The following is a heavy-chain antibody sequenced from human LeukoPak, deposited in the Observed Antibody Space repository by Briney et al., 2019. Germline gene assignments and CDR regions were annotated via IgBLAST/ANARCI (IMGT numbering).Heavy chain of an antibody. CDR1: GGTFSSYA. Sequence: SVKVSCKASGGTFSSYAVSWVRQAPGQGLEWMGRIIPILGIANYAQKFQGRVTITADKSTSTAYMELSSLRSEDTAVYYCARVTYDSSEGAFDIWGQGTMVTVSS. D-gene: IGHD3-22*01. CDR3: ARVTYDSSEGAFDI. J-gene: IGHJ3*02. V-gene: IGHV1-69*04. CDR2: IIPILGIA.